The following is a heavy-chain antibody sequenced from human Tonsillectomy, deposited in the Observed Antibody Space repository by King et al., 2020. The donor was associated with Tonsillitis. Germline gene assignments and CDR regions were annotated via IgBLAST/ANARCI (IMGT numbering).Heavy chain of an antibody. Sequence: VQLVESGGGVVKPGRSLRLSCAASGFTFSSYAMHWVRQAPGKGLEWVAVISYDGSNKYYADSVKGRFTISRDNSKKTLYMQMNSLRAEDTAVFYCASLYDSSGYADHGAFDIWGQGTMVTVSS. J-gene: IGHJ3*02. CDR2: ISYDGSNK. D-gene: IGHD3-22*01. V-gene: IGHV3-30-3*01. CDR1: GFTFSSYA. CDR3: ASLYDSSGYADHGAFDI.